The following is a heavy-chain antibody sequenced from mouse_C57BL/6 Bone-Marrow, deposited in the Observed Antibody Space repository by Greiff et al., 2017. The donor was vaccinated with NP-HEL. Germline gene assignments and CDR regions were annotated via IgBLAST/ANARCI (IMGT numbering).Heavy chain of an antibody. D-gene: IGHD6-1*01. CDR3: ASPASAY. CDR2: ISYDGSN. CDR1: GYSITSGYY. V-gene: IGHV3-6*01. Sequence: EVKLMESGPGLVKPSQSLSLTCSVTGYSITSGYYWNWIRQFPGNKLEWMGYISYDGSNNYNPSLKNRISITRDTSKNQFFLKLNSVTTEDTATYYCASPASAYWGQGTLVTVSA. J-gene: IGHJ3*01.